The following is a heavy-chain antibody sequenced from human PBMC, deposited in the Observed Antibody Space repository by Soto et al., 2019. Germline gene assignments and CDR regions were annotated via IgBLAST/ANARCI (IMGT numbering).Heavy chain of an antibody. CDR3: ARVRGHEDSNPGDYYYYMDV. D-gene: IGHD4-4*01. CDR2: IYYSGST. Sequence: QVQLQESGPGLVKPSQTLSLTCTVSGGSISSGGYYWSWIRQHPGKGLEWIGYIYYSGSTYYNPYLKSRVTISVDKSKNQFSLKLSAVTAADTAVYYCARVRGHEDSNPGDYYYYMDVWGKGTTVTVSS. V-gene: IGHV4-31*03. J-gene: IGHJ6*03. CDR1: GGSISSGGYY.